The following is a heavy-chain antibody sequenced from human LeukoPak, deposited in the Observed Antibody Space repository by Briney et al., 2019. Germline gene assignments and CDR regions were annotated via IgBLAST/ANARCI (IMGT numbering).Heavy chain of an antibody. D-gene: IGHD3-10*01. J-gene: IGHJ5*02. CDR2: ISAYDGNT. CDR1: GYIFTSYG. Sequence: GASVKVSCKASGYIFTSYGISWVRQAPGQGLEWMGWISAYDGNTNYAQKLQGRVTMTTDTSTSTAYMELRSLRSDDTAVYYCARDPTYYYGSTKNWFDPWGQGTLVTVSS. V-gene: IGHV1-18*01. CDR3: ARDPTYYYGSTKNWFDP.